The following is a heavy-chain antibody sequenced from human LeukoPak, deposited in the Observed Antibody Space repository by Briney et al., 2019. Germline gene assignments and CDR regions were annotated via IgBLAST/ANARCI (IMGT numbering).Heavy chain of an antibody. J-gene: IGHJ4*02. Sequence: GGSLRLSCTASGFTFGDYTMSWFRQAPGKGLEWVSFIHNDGNTFYADSVKGRFTISEDNSKNTVYLQMNSLRIEDTAVYYCARGFARGFDYWGQGTLVTVSS. V-gene: IGHV3-53*01. CDR2: IHNDGNT. D-gene: IGHD6-6*01. CDR1: GFTFGDYT. CDR3: ARGFARGFDY.